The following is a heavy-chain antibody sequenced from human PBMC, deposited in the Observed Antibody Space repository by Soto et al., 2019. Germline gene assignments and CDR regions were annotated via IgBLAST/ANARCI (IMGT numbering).Heavy chain of an antibody. CDR1: GITFSYYS. Sequence: PGGSLRLSCVASGITFSYYSMHWVRQAPGKGLEYVSGIVSNGGTAYYADSVKGRFTTSRDNSKNTLYLQMSSLRNEDTAVYYCVYMGTKAQLLNYWGQGTLVTVSS. D-gene: IGHD7-27*01. CDR3: VYMGTKAQLLNY. J-gene: IGHJ4*02. V-gene: IGHV3-64D*06. CDR2: IVSNGGTA.